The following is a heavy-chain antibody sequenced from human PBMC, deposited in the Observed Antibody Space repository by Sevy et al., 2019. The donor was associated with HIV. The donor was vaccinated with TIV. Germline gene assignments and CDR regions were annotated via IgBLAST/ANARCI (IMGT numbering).Heavy chain of an antibody. CDR3: ARSLGTATLTNIFGS. D-gene: IGHD4-4*01. V-gene: IGHV1-2*02. CDR2: IYAYSGTT. Sequence: ASVKVSCKASGYSFTDYYIHWVRQAPGQRLEWMAWIYAYSGTTNFAQKFQGRVTMTRDRSISTAYMELSRLTSDDTAMYYCARSLGTATLTNIFGSWGQGTLVTVSS. CDR1: GYSFTDYY. J-gene: IGHJ4*02.